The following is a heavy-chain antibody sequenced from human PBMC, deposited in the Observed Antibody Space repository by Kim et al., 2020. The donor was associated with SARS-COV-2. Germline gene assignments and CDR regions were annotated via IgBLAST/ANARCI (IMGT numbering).Heavy chain of an antibody. J-gene: IGHJ6*02. Sequence: GGSLRLSCAASGFTFSSYGMHWVRQAPGKGLEWVAVISYDGSNKYYADSVKGRFTISRDNSKNTLYLQINSLRAEDTAVYYCAKALKDMYYDILTGYYNYYYYYGMDVWGQGTTVTVSS. D-gene: IGHD3-9*01. CDR3: AKALKDMYYDILTGYYNYYYYYGMDV. V-gene: IGHV3-30*18. CDR1: GFTFSSYG. CDR2: ISYDGSNK.